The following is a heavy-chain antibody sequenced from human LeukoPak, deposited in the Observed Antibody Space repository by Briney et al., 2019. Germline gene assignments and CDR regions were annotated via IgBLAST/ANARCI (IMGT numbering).Heavy chain of an antibody. CDR2: INHRGSA. J-gene: IGHJ6*03. Sequence: SETLSLTCAVYGGSFSSYYLTWIRQPPGKGLEWIADINHRGSASYNPSLKSRVTISVDTSKNQFSLKLSSVTAADTAVYYCARHAMVRGFSLSDYYYYMDVWGKGTTVTISS. D-gene: IGHD3-10*01. V-gene: IGHV4-34*01. CDR1: GGSFSSYY. CDR3: ARHAMVRGFSLSDYYYYMDV.